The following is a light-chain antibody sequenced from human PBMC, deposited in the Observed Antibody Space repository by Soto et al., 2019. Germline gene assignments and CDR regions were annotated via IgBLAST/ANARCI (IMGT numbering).Light chain of an antibody. J-gene: IGKJ1*01. CDR2: QAS. CDR1: QSVSTS. Sequence: DIQMTQSPSTLSASVGDRVTITCRARQSVSTSLAWYQQKPGLAPKLLIYQASSLENGVPSRFSGSGSGTEFTLTISSLQPDDFATYYCQQYNSYRTFGQGTKVEIK. V-gene: IGKV1-5*03. CDR3: QQYNSYRT.